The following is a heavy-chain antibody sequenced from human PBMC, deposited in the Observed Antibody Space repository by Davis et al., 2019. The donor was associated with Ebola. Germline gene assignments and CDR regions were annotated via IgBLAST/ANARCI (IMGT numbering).Heavy chain of an antibody. Sequence: GESLKISCAASGFTFSSYAMSWVRQAPGKGLEWVSAISGSGGSTYYADSVKGRFTISRDNSKNTLYLQMNSLRAEDTAVYYCARVNYYDFWSGYDSKRAIYGMDVWGQGTTVTVSS. CDR2: ISGSGGST. D-gene: IGHD3-3*01. J-gene: IGHJ6*02. CDR3: ARVNYYDFWSGYDSKRAIYGMDV. V-gene: IGHV3-23*01. CDR1: GFTFSSYA.